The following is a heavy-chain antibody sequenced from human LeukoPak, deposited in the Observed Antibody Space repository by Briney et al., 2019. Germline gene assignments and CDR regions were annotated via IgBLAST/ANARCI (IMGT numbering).Heavy chain of an antibody. CDR3: VRAYTSSWYHFDY. J-gene: IGHJ4*02. D-gene: IGHD6-13*01. CDR1: GFTFRNYA. Sequence: PGGSLRLSCAASGFTFRNYAMHWVRHAPGKGLEWVAVTSSDGSNDYYADSVRGRLSIFTDNSKNTGYLPMNSLRAGDSTLDYCVRAYTSSWYHFDYWGQGTLVTVSS. V-gene: IGHV3-30*04. CDR2: TSSDGSND.